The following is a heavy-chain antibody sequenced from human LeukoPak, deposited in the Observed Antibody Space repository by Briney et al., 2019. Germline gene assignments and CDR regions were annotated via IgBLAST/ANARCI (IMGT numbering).Heavy chain of an antibody. CDR1: GYSFTTYW. CDR2: IYPGDSDA. D-gene: IGHD3-16*01. Sequence: GESLKISCKGSGYSFTTYWIGWVRQMPGKGLEWMGIIYPGDSDARYGPSFQGQVTISVDKSFNTAYLQWSSLKASDTAMYYCARQITFGGVEFDPWGQGTLVTVSS. V-gene: IGHV5-51*01. CDR3: ARQITFGGVEFDP. J-gene: IGHJ5*02.